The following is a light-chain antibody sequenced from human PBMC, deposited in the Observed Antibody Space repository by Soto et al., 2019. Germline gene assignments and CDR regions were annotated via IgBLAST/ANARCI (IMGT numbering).Light chain of an antibody. Sequence: QSALTRPASVSGSPGQSITISCTGTSSDVGGYNYVSWYQQHPGKAPKLMIYEVSNRPSGVSNRFSGSKSGNTASLTISGLQAEDEAHYYCSSYTSSSTRVFGGGTKLTVL. CDR1: SSDVGGYNY. CDR3: SSYTSSSTRV. V-gene: IGLV2-14*01. CDR2: EVS. J-gene: IGLJ3*02.